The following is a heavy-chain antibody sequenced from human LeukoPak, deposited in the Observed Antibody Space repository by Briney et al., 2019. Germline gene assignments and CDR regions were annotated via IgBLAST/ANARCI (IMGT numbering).Heavy chain of an antibody. CDR2: ISVSSSYV. D-gene: IGHD3-22*01. J-gene: IGHJ4*02. CDR3: AREARRTYYYDSGHFDY. Sequence: GGSLRLSCAASGFTFSSYCMNWVRQAPGKGLEWVSSISVSSSYVYYADSVEGRFTISRDNANNSLYLQMNSLRAEDTAVYYCAREARRTYYYDSGHFDYWGQGTLVTVSS. V-gene: IGHV3-21*06. CDR1: GFTFSSYC.